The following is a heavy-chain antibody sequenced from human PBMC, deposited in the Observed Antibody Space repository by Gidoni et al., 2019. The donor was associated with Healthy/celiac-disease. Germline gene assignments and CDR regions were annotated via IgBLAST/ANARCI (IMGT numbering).Heavy chain of an antibody. CDR2: ISSSSSTR. V-gene: IGHV3-48*01. CDR3: ARSPPYCSGGSCYSRVDY. J-gene: IGHJ4*02. CDR1: GFTFSSYS. Sequence: EVQLVESGGGLVQPGGSLRLSCEASGFTFSSYSLNWVRQAPGKGLEWVSYISSSSSTRYYADSVKGRFTISRDNAKNSLYLQMNSLRAEDTAVYYCARSPPYCSGGSCYSRVDYWGQGTLVTVSS. D-gene: IGHD2-15*01.